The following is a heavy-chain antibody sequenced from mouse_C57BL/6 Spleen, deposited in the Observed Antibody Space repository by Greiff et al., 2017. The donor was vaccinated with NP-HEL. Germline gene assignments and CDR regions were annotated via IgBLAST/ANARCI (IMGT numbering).Heavy chain of an antibody. J-gene: IGHJ4*01. D-gene: IGHD2-5*01. V-gene: IGHV14-4*01. CDR3: TAAYYSNYGDSNAMDY. Sequence: EVKLQESGAELVRPGASVKLSCTASGFNIKDDYMHWVKQRPEPGLEWIGWIDPENGDTEYASKFQGKATITADTSSNTAYLQLSSLTSEDTAVYYCTAAYYSNYGDSNAMDYWGQGTSVTVSS. CDR1: GFNIKDDY. CDR2: IDPENGDT.